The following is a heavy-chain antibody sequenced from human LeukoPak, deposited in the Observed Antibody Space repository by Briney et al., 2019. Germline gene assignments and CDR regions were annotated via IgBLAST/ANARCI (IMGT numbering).Heavy chain of an antibody. CDR2: IYYSGST. D-gene: IGHD7-27*01. V-gene: IGHV4-31*03. CDR3: AREFLGTEGYFDY. CDR1: GGSINSGGHS. Sequence: SQTLSLTCTVSGGSINSGGHSWSWIRQHPGKGLEWIGYIYYSGSTYYNPSLKSRVTISVDTSKNQFSLRLSSVTAADTAVYYCAREFLGTEGYFDYWGQGTLVTVSS. J-gene: IGHJ4*02.